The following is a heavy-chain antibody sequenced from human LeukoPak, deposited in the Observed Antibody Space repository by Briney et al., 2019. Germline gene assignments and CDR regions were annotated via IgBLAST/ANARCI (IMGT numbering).Heavy chain of an antibody. CDR2: INPSGGST. D-gene: IGHD4-23*01. CDR1: GYTFTSYY. V-gene: IGHV1-46*01. CDR3: ARDPDGGNPPFPFDY. J-gene: IGHJ4*02. Sequence: ASVKVSCKASGYTFTSYYMHWVRQPPGQGLEWMGIINPSGGSTSYAQKLQGRVTMTRDTSTSTVYMELSSLRSEDTAVYYCARDPDGGNPPFPFDYWGQGTLVTVSS.